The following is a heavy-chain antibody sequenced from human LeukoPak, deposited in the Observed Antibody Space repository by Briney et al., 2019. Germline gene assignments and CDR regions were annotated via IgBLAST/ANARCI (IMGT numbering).Heavy chain of an antibody. CDR1: GYTFTGYY. Sequence: GASVKVSCKASGYTFTGYYMHWVRQAPGQGLEWMGWINPNSGGTNYAQKFQGRVTMTRDTSISTVYMELSSLRSEDTAVYYCARAIFYKSFAPFDYWGQGTLVTVSS. CDR3: ARAIFYKSFAPFDY. D-gene: IGHD3-9*01. J-gene: IGHJ4*02. CDR2: INPNSGGT. V-gene: IGHV1-2*02.